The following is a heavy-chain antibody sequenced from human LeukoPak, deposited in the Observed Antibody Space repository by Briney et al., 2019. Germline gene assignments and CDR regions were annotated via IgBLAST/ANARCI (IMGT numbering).Heavy chain of an antibody. Sequence: PGGSLRLSCAASGFTVSSNYMSWVRQAPGKGLEWVSVIYSGGSTYYADSVKGRFTISRDNSKNTLYLQMNSLRAEDTAVYYCAKAGKRAYGDYADFDYWGQGTLVTVSS. CDR2: IYSGGST. D-gene: IGHD4-17*01. J-gene: IGHJ4*02. CDR3: AKAGKRAYGDYADFDY. CDR1: GFTVSSNY. V-gene: IGHV3-66*01.